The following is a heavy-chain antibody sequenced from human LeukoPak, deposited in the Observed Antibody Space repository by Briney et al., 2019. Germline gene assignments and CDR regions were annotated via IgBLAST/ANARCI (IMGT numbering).Heavy chain of an antibody. CDR2: VNPNSGRT. J-gene: IGHJ4*02. V-gene: IGHV1-2*02. Sequence: ASLKVFCKASGFTFTGYYIHWVRQAPGQGLEWMGWVNPNSGRTNYAQMFQGRVTMTRDTSINTAYMELSGLRSDDTAVYYCARDSYGGNWSLGYWGQGTLVTVSS. CDR1: GFTFTGYY. D-gene: IGHD4-23*01. CDR3: ARDSYGGNWSLGY.